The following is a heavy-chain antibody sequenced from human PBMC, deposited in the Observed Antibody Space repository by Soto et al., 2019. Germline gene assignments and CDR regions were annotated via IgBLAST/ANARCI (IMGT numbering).Heavy chain of an antibody. V-gene: IGHV4-31*03. CDR2: IYYSGST. CDR3: AREVLVAAVSAGGLNWFDP. J-gene: IGHJ5*02. D-gene: IGHD2-15*01. CDR1: GGSISSGGYY. Sequence: QVQLQESGPGLVKPSQTLSLTCTVSGGSISSGGYYWSWIRQHPGKGLEWIGYIYYSGSTYYNPSLKSRVTISVDTSKNQFSLKLRSVTAADTAVYYCAREVLVAAVSAGGLNWFDPWGQGTLVTVSS.